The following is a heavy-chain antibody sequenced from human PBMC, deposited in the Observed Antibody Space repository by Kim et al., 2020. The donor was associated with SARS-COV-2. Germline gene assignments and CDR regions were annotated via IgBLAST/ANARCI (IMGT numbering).Heavy chain of an antibody. CDR1: GFTFSDYS. CDR3: ARSTCSEGLKAFDY. D-gene: IGHD2-15*01. V-gene: IGHV3-9*01. Sequence: GGSLRLSCVASGFTFSDYSIHWVRQAPGKGLEWVSAISWNSVTIFYADSVKGRFTISRDNAKNSLYLQMNSLRAEDTAVYYCARSTCSEGLKAFDYWGQG. CDR2: ISWNSVTI. J-gene: IGHJ4*02.